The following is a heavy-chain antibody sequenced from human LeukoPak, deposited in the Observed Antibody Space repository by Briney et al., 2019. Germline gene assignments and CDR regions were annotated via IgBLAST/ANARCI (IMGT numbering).Heavy chain of an antibody. D-gene: IGHD3-3*01. CDR2: INPNSGGT. V-gene: IGHV1-2*02. CDR1: GYTFTGYY. Sequence: ASVKVSCKASGYTFTGYYMHWVRQAPGQGLEWMGWINPNSGGTNYAQKLQGRVTMTRDTSISTAYMELSRLRSDDTAVYYCARDPRIFGVVIDYYGMDVWGQGTTVTVSS. CDR3: ARDPRIFGVVIDYYGMDV. J-gene: IGHJ6*02.